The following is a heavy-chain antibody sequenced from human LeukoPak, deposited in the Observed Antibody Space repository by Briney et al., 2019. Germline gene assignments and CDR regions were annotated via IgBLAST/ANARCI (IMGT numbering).Heavy chain of an antibody. J-gene: IGHJ6*03. CDR1: GFTFRDYH. CDR2: ITSAGGYT. CDR3: ATSGGFVLPNAITGNWYMDV. D-gene: IGHD2-21*01. Sequence: PGSSLRLSCGASGFTFRDYHKNGVRQSPGKGLAWVASITSAGGYTYYADSEEGRLTVSRHNAQHPLFPHVNSLRSEDGAVYFCATSGGFVLPNAITGNWYMDVWGRGTSVTVSS. V-gene: IGHV3-21*01.